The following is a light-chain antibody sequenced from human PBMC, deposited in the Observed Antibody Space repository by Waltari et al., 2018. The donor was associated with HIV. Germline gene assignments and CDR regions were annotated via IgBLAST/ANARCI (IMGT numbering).Light chain of an antibody. CDR3: CSYAGSDVV. CDR2: EVT. J-gene: IGLJ2*01. CDR1: SSDVGVYNY. V-gene: IGLV2-8*01. Sequence: QSALTQPPSASGSPGQSVTISCTGTSSDVGVYNYISWYQQHPGKAPKLMIFEVTKRPSGVPDRFPGSKSGNTASLTVSGLQAEDEAVYYGCSYAGSDVVFGGGTKLTVL.